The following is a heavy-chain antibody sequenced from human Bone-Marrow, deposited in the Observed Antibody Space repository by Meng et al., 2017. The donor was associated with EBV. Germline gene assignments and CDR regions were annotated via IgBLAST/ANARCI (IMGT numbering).Heavy chain of an antibody. D-gene: IGHD1-1*01. CDR2: SSTYSTKV. Sequence: QVKLVKVGGEVKNPRASVKVSCKASGYNFTKYGINWVRQDPGQGLEWMGWSSTYSTKVKYPQNLQGRVTMTTDTSTNTAYMELTRLRSDDTAVYYCVREATGTTSWFDHWGQGTLVTVSS. J-gene: IGHJ5*02. CDR1: GYNFTKYG. CDR3: VREATGTTSWFDH. V-gene: IGHV1-18*01.